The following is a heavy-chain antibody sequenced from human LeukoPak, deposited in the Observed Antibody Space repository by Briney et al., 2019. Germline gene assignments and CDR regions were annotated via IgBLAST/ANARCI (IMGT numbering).Heavy chain of an antibody. CDR1: GFSFSSYE. CDR2: ISSSGSTI. J-gene: IGHJ4*02. CDR3: ARGNPDLGYCSGGSCYD. D-gene: IGHD2-15*01. Sequence: GGSLRLSCAASGFSFSSYEVNWVRQAPGKGLEGVSYISSSGSTIYYADSVKGRFTISRDNAKKSLYLQMNSLRAEDTAVYYCARGNPDLGYCSGGSCYDWGQGTLVTVSS. V-gene: IGHV3-48*03.